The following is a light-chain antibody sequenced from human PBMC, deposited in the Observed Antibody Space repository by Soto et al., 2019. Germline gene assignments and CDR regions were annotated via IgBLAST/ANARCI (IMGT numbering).Light chain of an antibody. Sequence: QSALTQPASVSGSPGQSITISCTGTSSDVGSYNLVSWYQQYPGKAPKLMIYEGSKRPSGVSNRFSGSKSGNTASLTISGLQAEDEADYYCCSYAGSSPLYVFGTGTKLTVL. J-gene: IGLJ1*01. CDR1: SSDVGSYNL. CDR2: EGS. CDR3: CSYAGSSPLYV. V-gene: IGLV2-23*01.